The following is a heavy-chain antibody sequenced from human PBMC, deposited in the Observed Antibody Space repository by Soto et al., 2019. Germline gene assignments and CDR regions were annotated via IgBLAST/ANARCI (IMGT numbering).Heavy chain of an antibody. Sequence: ASVKVSCKASGGTFSSYAISWVRQAPGQGLEWMGGIIPIFGTANYAQKFQGRVTITADESTSTAYMELSSLRSEDTAVYYCARDTYGSAPYNWFDPWGQGTLVTVSS. V-gene: IGHV1-69*13. CDR3: ARDTYGSAPYNWFDP. J-gene: IGHJ5*02. CDR2: IIPIFGTA. CDR1: GGTFSSYA. D-gene: IGHD3-10*01.